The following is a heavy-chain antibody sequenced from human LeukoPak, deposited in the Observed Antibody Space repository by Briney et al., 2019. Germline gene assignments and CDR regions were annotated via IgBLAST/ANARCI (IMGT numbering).Heavy chain of an antibody. CDR1: GGTFSSYT. D-gene: IGHD3-10*01. V-gene: IGHV1-69*04. Sequence: SVKVSCKASGGTFSSYTISWVRQAPGQGLEWMGRIIPILGIANYAQKFQGRVTITADKSTSTAYMELSSLRSEDTAVYYCARDDPSKIMVRGVDYFDYWGQGTLVTVSS. CDR3: ARDDPSKIMVRGVDYFDY. CDR2: IIPILGIA. J-gene: IGHJ4*02.